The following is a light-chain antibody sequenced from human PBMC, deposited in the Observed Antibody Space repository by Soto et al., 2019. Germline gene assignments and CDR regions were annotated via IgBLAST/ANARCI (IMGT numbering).Light chain of an antibody. CDR2: DVS. CDR3: SSYNTSTSHV. V-gene: IGLV2-14*01. CDR1: SSDVGGYNS. Sequence: QSALTQPASVSGSPGQSITLLCTGTSSDVGGYNSVSWYQQHPGKAPKLMIHDVSNRPSGVSNRFSGSKSGNAASLTISELQSDYEADSSSSSYNTSTSHVFRPVTEVP. J-gene: IGLJ1*01.